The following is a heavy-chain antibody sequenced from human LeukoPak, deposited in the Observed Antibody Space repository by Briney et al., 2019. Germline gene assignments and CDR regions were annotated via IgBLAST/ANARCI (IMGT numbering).Heavy chain of an antibody. CDR3: ASGWAQYYYDSSGYSFDY. D-gene: IGHD3-22*01. V-gene: IGHV1-69*02. CDR2: IIPILGIA. Sequence: SVKVSCKASGYTFTGYYMHWVRQAPGQGLEWMGRIIPILGIANYAQKFQGRVTITADKSTSTAYMELSSLRSEDTAVYYCASGWAQYYYDSSGYSFDYWGQGTLVTVSS. J-gene: IGHJ4*02. CDR1: GYTFTGYY.